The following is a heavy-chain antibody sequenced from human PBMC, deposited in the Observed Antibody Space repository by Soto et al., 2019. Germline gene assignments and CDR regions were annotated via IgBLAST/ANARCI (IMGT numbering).Heavy chain of an antibody. CDR1: GYTFTGYY. V-gene: IGHV1-2*02. J-gene: IGHJ6*02. D-gene: IGHD3-10*01. Sequence: ASVKVSCKASGYTFTGYYMHWVRQAPGQGLEWMGWINPNSGGTNCAQKFQGRVTMTRDTSISTAYMELSRLRSDDTAVYSCARPLFYGSGSYPTGGYYGMDVWGQGATVTVSS. CDR3: ARPLFYGSGSYPTGGYYGMDV. CDR2: INPNSGGT.